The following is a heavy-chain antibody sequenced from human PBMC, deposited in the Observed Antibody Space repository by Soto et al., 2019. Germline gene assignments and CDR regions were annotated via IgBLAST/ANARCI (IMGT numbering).Heavy chain of an antibody. J-gene: IGHJ6*02. CDR3: AKEFRDCSSTSCPMPVYYYYSYGMDV. D-gene: IGHD2-2*01. Sequence: PGGSLRLSCAASGFTFSSYGMHWVRQAPGKGLEWVAVISYDGSNKYYADSVKGRFTISRDNSKNTLYLQMNSLRAEDTAVYYCAKEFRDCSSTSCPMPVYYYYSYGMDVWGQGTTVT. CDR1: GFTFSSYG. V-gene: IGHV3-30*18. CDR2: ISYDGSNK.